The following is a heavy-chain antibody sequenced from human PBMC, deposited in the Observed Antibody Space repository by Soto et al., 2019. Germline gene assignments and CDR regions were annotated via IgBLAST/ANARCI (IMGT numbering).Heavy chain of an antibody. J-gene: IGHJ4*02. CDR3: AHGSGWLSDY. Sequence: QITLKESGPTLVKPTQTLTLTCTFSGFSLSSPAVGVNWIRQPPGKALEWLALIYWNDNNQYSPSLRSRLTITKDTSKNQVVLTMTNVDPADKATYYCAHGSGWLSDYWGQGTLVTVSS. D-gene: IGHD6-19*01. CDR2: IYWNDNN. CDR1: GFSLSSPAVG. V-gene: IGHV2-5*01.